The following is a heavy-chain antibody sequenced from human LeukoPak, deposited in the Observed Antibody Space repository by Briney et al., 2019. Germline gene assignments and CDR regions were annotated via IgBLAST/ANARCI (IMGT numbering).Heavy chain of an antibody. Sequence: GGSLRLSCAASGFTFTSYVMTWVRQAPGRGLEWVSGISASGGSTFYADSVKGRFTISRDNSKDTLFLQMNSLRAEDTAVYYCAKARSSAWYDLEYWGQGTLVTVSS. CDR1: GFTFTSYV. CDR2: ISASGGST. CDR3: AKARSSAWYDLEY. V-gene: IGHV3-23*01. D-gene: IGHD6-13*01. J-gene: IGHJ4*02.